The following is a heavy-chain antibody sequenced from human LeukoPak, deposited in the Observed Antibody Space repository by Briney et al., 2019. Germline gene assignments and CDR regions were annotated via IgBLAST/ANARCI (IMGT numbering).Heavy chain of an antibody. CDR1: GFTFSDYY. CDR2: ITNSGSTI. J-gene: IGHJ4*02. V-gene: IGHV3-11*01. CDR3: ATHIAEATALHY. Sequence: PWGSLRLSCAASGFTFSDYYMSWSRQAPGKGLEWISYITNSGSTIYYADSVKGRFTVSRDNAKNSLYLQMNTLRAEDTAVYYCATHIAEATALHYWGQGTLVTVSS. D-gene: IGHD6-13*01.